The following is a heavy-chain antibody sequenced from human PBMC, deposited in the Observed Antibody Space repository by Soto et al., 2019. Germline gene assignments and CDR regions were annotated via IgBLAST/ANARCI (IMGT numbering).Heavy chain of an antibody. D-gene: IGHD6-19*01. J-gene: IGHJ5*02. Sequence: QVQLVQSGAEVKKPGASVKVSCKASGYTFTSFDIHWVRQATGQGLEWMGWMNPNSGTTNYAQKFQDRVTMTRNTSISTAYMEASSLRSDDTAIYYCARPYYSGWFLFTSWGQGTLVTVSS. CDR2: MNPNSGTT. CDR3: ARPYYSGWFLFTS. V-gene: IGHV1-8*01. CDR1: GYTFTSFD.